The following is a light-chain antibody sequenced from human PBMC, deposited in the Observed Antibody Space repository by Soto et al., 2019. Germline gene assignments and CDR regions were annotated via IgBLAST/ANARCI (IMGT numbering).Light chain of an antibody. CDR2: NTN. J-gene: IGLJ3*02. CDR3: LVYMGRGTWV. Sequence: QTVVTQEPSFSVSPGGTVTLTCGLSSGSVSTSDYPSWYQQTPGQAPRTLIHNTNTRSSGVPDRFSGSILGNKAALTITGAQADDESDYYCLVYMGRGTWVFGGGTQLTVL. V-gene: IGLV8-61*01. CDR1: SGSVSTSDY.